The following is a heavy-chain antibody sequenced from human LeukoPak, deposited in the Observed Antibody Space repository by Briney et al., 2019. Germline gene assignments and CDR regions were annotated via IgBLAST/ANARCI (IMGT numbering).Heavy chain of an antibody. CDR3: ARRHDYGDGFDN. J-gene: IGHJ4*02. D-gene: IGHD4-17*01. CDR1: GFTFRSYD. V-gene: IGHV3-13*04. Sequence: DPGGSLRLSCAASGFTFRSYDMHWVRQATGKGLEWVSGIGTAGDTYYPDSVKGRFTISRENAKNSFYLQMNRLRAGDTAVYYCARRHDYGDGFDNWGQGTLVTVSS. CDR2: IGTAGDT.